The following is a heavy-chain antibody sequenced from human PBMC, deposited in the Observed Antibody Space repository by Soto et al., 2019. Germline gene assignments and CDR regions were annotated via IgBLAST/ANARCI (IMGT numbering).Heavy chain of an antibody. CDR3: VKEGYMRSDWYGQFDY. V-gene: IGHV3-64D*06. CDR1: GFTFNSYT. CDR2: ISSYGADT. J-gene: IGHJ4*02. Sequence: GGPLRLSRSASGFTFNSYTMPWVRQAPGKGLEFVSAISSYGADTYYADSVKGRFAISRDNSKNTLYLQMSSLRAEDTALYYCVKEGYMRSDWYGQFDYGGQGALVTVSS. D-gene: IGHD6-19*01.